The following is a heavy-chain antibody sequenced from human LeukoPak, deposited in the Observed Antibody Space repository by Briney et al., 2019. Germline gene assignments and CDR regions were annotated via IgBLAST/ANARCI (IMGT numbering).Heavy chain of an antibody. CDR1: GFTVSSNY. J-gene: IGHJ4*02. CDR2: IYSGGST. D-gene: IGHD3-3*01. V-gene: IGHV3-66*01. Sequence: GGSLRLSCAASGFTVSSNYMSWVRQAPGKGLEWVSVIYSGGSTYYADSVKGRFTISRDNSKNTLYLQMNSLRAEDTAVYYCARGNPIFGVVTLDYWGQGTLVTVSS. CDR3: ARGNPIFGVVTLDY.